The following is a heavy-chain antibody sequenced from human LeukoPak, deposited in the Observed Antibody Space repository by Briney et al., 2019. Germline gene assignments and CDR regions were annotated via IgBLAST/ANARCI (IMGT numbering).Heavy chain of an antibody. CDR2: ISYDGSNK. J-gene: IGHJ4*02. Sequence: GGSLRLSCAASGFTFSSYAMHWVRQAPGKGLEWVAVISYDGSNKYYADSAKGRFTISRDNSKNTLYLQMNSLRAEDTAVYYCAKSGPYCSSTSCNYFDYWGQGTLVTVSS. CDR3: AKSGPYCSSTSCNYFDY. V-gene: IGHV3-30-3*02. CDR1: GFTFSSYA. D-gene: IGHD2-2*01.